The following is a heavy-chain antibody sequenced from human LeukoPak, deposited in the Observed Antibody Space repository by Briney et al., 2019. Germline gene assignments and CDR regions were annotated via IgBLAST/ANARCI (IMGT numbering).Heavy chain of an antibody. J-gene: IGHJ3*02. D-gene: IGHD2-2*01. V-gene: IGHV4-34*01. CDR3: ACNPAYCSSTSCYQSASDI. CDR1: GGSFSGYY. CDR2: INHSGST. Sequence: PSETLSLTCAVYGGSFSGYYWSWIRQPPGKGLEWIGEINHSGSTNYNPSLKSRVTISVDTSKNQFSLKLSSVTAADTAVYYCACNPAYCSSTSCYQSASDIWGQGTMVTVSS.